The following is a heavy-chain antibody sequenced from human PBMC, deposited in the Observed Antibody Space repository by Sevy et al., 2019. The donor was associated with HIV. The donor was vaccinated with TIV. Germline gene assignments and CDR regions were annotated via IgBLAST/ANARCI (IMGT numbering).Heavy chain of an antibody. D-gene: IGHD3-16*01. J-gene: IGHJ3*02. V-gene: IGHV3-48*01. CDR1: GFTFNRYS. CDR2: ITTSGGTI. Sequence: GGSLRLSCAASGFTFNRYSMHWVRQAPGKGLEWVSFITTSGGTIYYADSVKGRFTVSRDSAENSLYLQMNSLRVEDTAVYYCARDKMGGSFDIWGQGTMVTVSS. CDR3: ARDKMGGSFDI.